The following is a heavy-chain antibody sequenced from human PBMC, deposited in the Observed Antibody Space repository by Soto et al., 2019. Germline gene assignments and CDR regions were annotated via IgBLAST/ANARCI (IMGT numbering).Heavy chain of an antibody. CDR2: IVREGSEK. CDR1: GFAFSNHG. V-gene: IGHV3-33*01. CDR3: ARDDDYDDNGLDL. D-gene: IGHD4-17*01. Sequence: QGQLVESGGGVVQPGRSLRLSCAASGFAFSNHGMHWVRQAPGKGLEWLGVIVREGSEKFYADSVKGRFTISRDNSKNTLYLEMSSLRAEDTAVYYCARDDDYDDNGLDLWGQGTLVTVSS. J-gene: IGHJ4*02.